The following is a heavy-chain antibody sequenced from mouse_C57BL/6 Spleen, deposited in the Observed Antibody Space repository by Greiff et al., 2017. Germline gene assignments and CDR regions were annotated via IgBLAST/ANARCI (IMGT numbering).Heavy chain of an antibody. Sequence: VKLQESGPELVKPGASVKISCKASGYAFSSSWMNWVKQRPGKGLEWIGRIYPGDGDTNYNGKFKGKATLTADKSSSTAYMQLSSLTSEDSAVYFCARVYYDYDAFGDYWGQGTTLTVSS. CDR2: IYPGDGDT. V-gene: IGHV1-82*01. CDR1: GYAFSSSW. D-gene: IGHD2-4*01. J-gene: IGHJ2*01. CDR3: ARVYYDYDAFGDY.